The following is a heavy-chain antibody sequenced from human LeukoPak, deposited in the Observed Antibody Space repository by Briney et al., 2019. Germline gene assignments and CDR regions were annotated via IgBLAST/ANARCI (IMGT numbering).Heavy chain of an antibody. D-gene: IGHD6-13*01. CDR1: GFTFSSYA. V-gene: IGHV3-23*01. J-gene: IGHJ4*02. CDR3: AKDRARIAAAGFDY. CDR2: ISGSGGST. Sequence: GGSLRHSCAASGFTFSSYAMSWVRQAPGKGLEWVSAISGSGGSTYYADSVKGRFTISRDNSKNTPYLQMNSLRAEDTAVYYCAKDRARIAAAGFDYWGQGTLVTVSS.